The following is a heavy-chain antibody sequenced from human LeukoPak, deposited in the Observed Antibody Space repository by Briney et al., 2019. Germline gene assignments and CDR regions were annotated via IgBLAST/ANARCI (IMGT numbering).Heavy chain of an antibody. J-gene: IGHJ4*02. V-gene: IGHV3-7*01. Sequence: GGSLRLSCAASGFTSSSYWMSWVRQAPGKGLEWVANIKQDGSEKYYVDSVKGRFTISRDNAKNSLYLQMNSLRAEDTAAYYCARGFDSSGYYRSPIDYWGQGTLVTVSS. CDR1: GFTSSSYW. CDR3: ARGFDSSGYYRSPIDY. D-gene: IGHD3-22*01. CDR2: IKQDGSEK.